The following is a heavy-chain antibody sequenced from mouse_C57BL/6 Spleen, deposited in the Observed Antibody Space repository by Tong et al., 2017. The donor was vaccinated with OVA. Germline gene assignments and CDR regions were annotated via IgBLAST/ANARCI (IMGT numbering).Heavy chain of an antibody. J-gene: IGHJ1*01. CDR3: ARHPYGNYWYFDV. D-gene: IGHD2-1*01. CDR2: ISSGGSYT. V-gene: IGHV5-6*01. Sequence: EVQLQESGGDLVKPGGSLKLSCAASGFTFSSYAMSWVRQTPEKRLEWVATISSGGSYTYYPDSVKGRFTISRDNAKNTLYLQMSSLKSEDTAMYYCARHPYGNYWYFDVWGAGTTVTVSS. CDR1: GFTFSSYA.